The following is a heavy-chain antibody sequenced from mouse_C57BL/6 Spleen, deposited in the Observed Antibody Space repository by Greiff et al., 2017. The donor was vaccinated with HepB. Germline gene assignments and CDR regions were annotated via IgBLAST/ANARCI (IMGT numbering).Heavy chain of an antibody. V-gene: IGHV1-52*01. CDR3: ARSAPYYYGSSYFFDY. CDR1: GYTFTSYW. CDR2: IDPSDSET. Sequence: QVQLKQPGAELVRPGSSVKLSCKASGYTFTSYWMHWVKQRPIQGLEWIGNIDPSDSETHYNQKFKDKATLTVDKSSSTAYMQLSSLTSEDSAVYYCARSAPYYYGSSYFFDYWGQGTSLTVSS. J-gene: IGHJ2*02. D-gene: IGHD1-1*01.